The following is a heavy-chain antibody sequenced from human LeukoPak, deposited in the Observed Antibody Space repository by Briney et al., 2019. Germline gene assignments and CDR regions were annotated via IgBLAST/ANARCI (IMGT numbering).Heavy chain of an antibody. CDR3: ATETNGRHYDY. CDR2: IGPTGSDR. D-gene: IGHD1-14*01. Sequence: GGSLRLSCTASGLTFSTSGFNWVRQAPGKGLEWVASIGPTGSDRFHADSIKGRFTISRDNANNFLYLQMNSLRAEDTAVYYCATETNGRHYDYWGRGTLLTVSS. V-gene: IGHV3-21*06. J-gene: IGHJ4*02. CDR1: GLTFSTSG.